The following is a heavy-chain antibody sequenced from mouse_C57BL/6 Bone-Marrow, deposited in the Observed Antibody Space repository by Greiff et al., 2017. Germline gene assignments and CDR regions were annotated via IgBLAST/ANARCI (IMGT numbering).Heavy chain of an antibody. CDR3: ARRVITRRYYFDY. J-gene: IGHJ2*01. CDR1: GYTFTSYW. Sequence: QVQLQQPGAELVKPGASVKLSCKASGYTFTSYWMHWVKQRPGQGLEWIGMIHPNSGSTNYNEKFKSKATLTVDKSSSTAYMQLSSLTSEDSAVYYCARRVITRRYYFDYWGQGTTLTVSS. V-gene: IGHV1-64*01. D-gene: IGHD2-4*01. CDR2: IHPNSGST.